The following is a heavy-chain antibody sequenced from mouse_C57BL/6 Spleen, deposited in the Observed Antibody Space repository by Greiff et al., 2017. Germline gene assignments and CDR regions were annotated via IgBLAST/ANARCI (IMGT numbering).Heavy chain of an antibody. D-gene: IGHD4-1*01. J-gene: IGHJ4*01. V-gene: IGHV2-2*01. CDR3: ARGGALTGVYAMDY. CDR2: IWSGGST. Sequence: QVQLKESGPGLVQPSQSLSITCTVSGFSLTSYGVHWVRQSPGKGLEWLGVIWSGGSTDYNAAFISRLSISKDNSKSQVFFKMNSLQADDTAIYYCARGGALTGVYAMDYWGQGTSGTVSS. CDR1: GFSLTSYG.